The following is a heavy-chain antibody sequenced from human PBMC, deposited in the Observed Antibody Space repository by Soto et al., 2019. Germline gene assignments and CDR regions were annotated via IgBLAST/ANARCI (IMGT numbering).Heavy chain of an antibody. D-gene: IGHD2-21*02. Sequence: QVQLVQSGAEVKQPGSSVKVSCKASGGTFSSYAISWVRQAPGQGLEWMGGIIHIVGTANYAQKFQGRVTITADESTSTAYMELRSLRSEDTAVYYCARRVMTHVYNWFDPWGQGTLVTVSS. V-gene: IGHV1-69*01. CDR2: IIHIVGTA. J-gene: IGHJ5*02. CDR3: ARRVMTHVYNWFDP. CDR1: GGTFSSYA.